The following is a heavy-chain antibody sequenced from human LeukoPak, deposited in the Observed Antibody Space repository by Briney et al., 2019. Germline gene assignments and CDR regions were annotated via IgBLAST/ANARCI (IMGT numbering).Heavy chain of an antibody. CDR2: IYYNGNT. D-gene: IGHD4-17*01. V-gene: IGHV4-59*08. CDR3: ARHVTTPVTHPFDC. J-gene: IGHJ4*02. CDR1: GGSISNYY. Sequence: PSETLSLTCTVSGGSISNYYWSWIRQPPGKGLEWIGYIYYNGNTNYNPSLKSRVTISVDTSKNQFSLRLSSVTAADTAVYYCARHVTTPVTHPFDCWGQGTLVTVSS.